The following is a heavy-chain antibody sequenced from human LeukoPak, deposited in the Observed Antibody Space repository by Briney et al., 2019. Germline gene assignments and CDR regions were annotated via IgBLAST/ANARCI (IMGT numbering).Heavy chain of an antibody. V-gene: IGHV3-21*01. CDR1: GFTFSSYS. D-gene: IGHD3-3*01. CDR2: ISSSSSYI. CDR3: AREGPSWRHFDY. J-gene: IGHJ4*02. Sequence: GGSLRLSCAASGFTFSSYSMNWVRQAPGKGLEWVSSISSSSSYIYYADSVKGRFTISRDNAKNSLYLQMNSLRAEDTAVYYCAREGPSWRHFDYWGQGTLVTVSS.